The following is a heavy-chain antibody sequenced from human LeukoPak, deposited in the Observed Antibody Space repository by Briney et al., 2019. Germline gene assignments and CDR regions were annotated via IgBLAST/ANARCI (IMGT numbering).Heavy chain of an antibody. J-gene: IGHJ3*02. CDR3: ARGRTMDGSTPPFEI. Sequence: GASVKVSCKTSGYTFSEYYLHWVRQAPGQGLEWMGWIDPNTGDTNYSQNIQGRATMTRDTSINTAYMEFTSLGSDDTAVYYCARGRTMDGSTPPFEIWGQGTMVTVSS. V-gene: IGHV1-2*02. D-gene: IGHD4/OR15-4a*01. CDR1: GYTFSEYY. CDR2: IDPNTGDT.